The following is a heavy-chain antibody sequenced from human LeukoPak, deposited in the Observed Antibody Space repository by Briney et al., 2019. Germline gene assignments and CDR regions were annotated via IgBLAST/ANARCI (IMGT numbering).Heavy chain of an antibody. J-gene: IGHJ4*02. CDR2: INPNSGGT. CDR3: ARAPATYYYDSSGYGLDY. D-gene: IGHD3-22*01. CDR1: GYTFTGYY. Sequence: ASVKASCKASGYTFTGYYMHWVRQAPGQGLEWMGWINPNSGGTNYAQKFQGRVTMTRDTSISTAYMELSRLRSDDTAVYYCARAPATYYYDSSGYGLDYWGQGTLVTVSS. V-gene: IGHV1-2*02.